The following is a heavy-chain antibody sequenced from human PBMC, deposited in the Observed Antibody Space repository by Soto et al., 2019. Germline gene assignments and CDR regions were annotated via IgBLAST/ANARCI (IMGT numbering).Heavy chain of an antibody. D-gene: IGHD2-15*01. J-gene: IGHJ6*03. CDR1: GFTFSSYS. CDR2: ISSSSSYI. CDR3: ERSVVAATSDV. Sequence: EGSLRLSCAASGFTFSSYSMNWVRQAPGKGLEWVSSISSSSSYIYYADSVKGRFTISRDNAKNSLYLQMNSLRAEETAVYDGERSVVAATSDVWGKRHTVTVS. V-gene: IGHV3-21*01.